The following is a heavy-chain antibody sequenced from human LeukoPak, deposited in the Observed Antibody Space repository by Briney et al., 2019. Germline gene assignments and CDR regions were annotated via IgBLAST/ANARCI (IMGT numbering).Heavy chain of an antibody. CDR3: ARGSLTTSLYYGMDV. D-gene: IGHD4-11*01. CDR1: GFTFSSYA. V-gene: IGHV3-30*04. Sequence: GRSLRLSCAASGFTFSSYAMRWVRQAPGKGLEWVAVISYDGNNKYYADSVKGRFTISRDNSKNTLYLQMNSLRAEDTAVYYCARGSLTTSLYYGMDVWGQGTTVTVSS. CDR2: ISYDGNNK. J-gene: IGHJ6*02.